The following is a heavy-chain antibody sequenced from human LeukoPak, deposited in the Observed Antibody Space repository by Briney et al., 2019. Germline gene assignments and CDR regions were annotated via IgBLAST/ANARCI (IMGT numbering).Heavy chain of an antibody. D-gene: IGHD1-26*01. Sequence: ASVKVSCKASGYTFTSYDINWVRQATGQGLEWMGWMNPNSGNTGCAQKFQGRVTMTRNTSISTAYMELSSLRSEDTAVYYCARRSPIAGATIRYYYYYMDVWGKGTTVTVSS. V-gene: IGHV1-8*01. J-gene: IGHJ6*03. CDR3: ARRSPIAGATIRYYYYYMDV. CDR2: MNPNSGNT. CDR1: GYTFTSYD.